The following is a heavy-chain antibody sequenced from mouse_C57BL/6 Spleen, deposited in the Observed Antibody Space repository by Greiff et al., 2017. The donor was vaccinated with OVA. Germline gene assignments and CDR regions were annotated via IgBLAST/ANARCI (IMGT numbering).Heavy chain of an antibody. D-gene: IGHD2-4*01. CDR2: INYDGSST. J-gene: IGHJ4*01. CDR1: GFTFSDYS. CDR3: AREEYDSSYAMDY. V-gene: IGHV5-16*01. Sequence: DVMLVESEGGLVQPGSSMKLSCTASGFTFSDYSMAWVRQVPEKGLEWVANINYDGSSTYYLDSLKSRFIISRDNAKNIIYLQMSSLTSEDTATYYCAREEYDSSYAMDYWGQGTSVTVSS.